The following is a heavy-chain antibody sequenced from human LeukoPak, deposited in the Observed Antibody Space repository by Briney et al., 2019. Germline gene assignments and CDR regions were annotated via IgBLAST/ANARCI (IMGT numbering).Heavy chain of an antibody. Sequence: PGGSLRLSCAASGFTFSSYSMNWVRQAPGKGLEWVSSISSSSSYIYYADSVKGRFTISRDNAKNSLYLQMNSLRAEDTAVYYCARDRVVVAATQWAYFDYWGQGTLVTVSS. J-gene: IGHJ4*02. V-gene: IGHV3-21*01. CDR2: ISSSSSYI. CDR1: GFTFSSYS. D-gene: IGHD2-15*01. CDR3: ARDRVVVAATQWAYFDY.